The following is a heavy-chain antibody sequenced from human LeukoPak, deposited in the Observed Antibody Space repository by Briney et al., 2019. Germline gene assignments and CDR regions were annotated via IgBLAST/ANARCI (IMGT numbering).Heavy chain of an antibody. V-gene: IGHV2-5*01. Sequence: SGPTLVNPTQTLTLTCTFSGFSLSTSGVGVGWIRQPPGKALEWLALIYWNDDKRYSPSLKSRFTITKDTSKNQVVLTMTNMDPVDTATYYCAHTKLYMVRGATIDYWGQGTLVTVSS. CDR2: IYWNDDK. D-gene: IGHD3-10*01. J-gene: IGHJ4*02. CDR1: GFSLSTSGVG. CDR3: AHTKLYMVRGATIDY.